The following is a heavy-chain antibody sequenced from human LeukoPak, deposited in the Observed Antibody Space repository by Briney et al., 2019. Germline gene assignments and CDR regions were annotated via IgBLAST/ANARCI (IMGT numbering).Heavy chain of an antibody. CDR2: TWSDGSEY. Sequence: PGGSLRLSCAAAGFTFSSYGMHWVRQAPGRGLEWVALTWSDGSEYFYPASVKGRFTISRDNSKNTVYLQMNSLRAEDTAVYFCARDRGYCRGGRCYSNYFDLWGQGTLVTVSS. CDR1: GFTFSSYG. V-gene: IGHV3-33*01. J-gene: IGHJ4*02. CDR3: ARDRGYCRGGRCYSNYFDL. D-gene: IGHD2-15*01.